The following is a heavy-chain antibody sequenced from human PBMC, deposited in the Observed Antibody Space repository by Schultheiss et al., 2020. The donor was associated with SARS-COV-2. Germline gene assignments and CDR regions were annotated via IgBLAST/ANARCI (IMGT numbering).Heavy chain of an antibody. D-gene: IGHD6-13*01. CDR1: GGSFSGYY. V-gene: IGHV4-59*01. CDR2: IYHSGST. CDR3: ARVGVAAAGPYYYYYGMDV. J-gene: IGHJ6*02. Sequence: SETLSLTCAVYGGSFSGYYWSWIRQPPGKGLEWIGYIYHSGSTNYNPSLKSRVTMSVDTSKNQFSLKLSSVTAADTAVYYCARVGVAAAGPYYYYYGMDVWGQGTTVTVSS.